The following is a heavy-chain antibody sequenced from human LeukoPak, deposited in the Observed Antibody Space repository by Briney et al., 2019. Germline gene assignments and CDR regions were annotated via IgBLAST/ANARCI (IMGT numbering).Heavy chain of an antibody. CDR2: INHSGST. D-gene: IGHD3-3*01. J-gene: IGHJ6*04. CDR3: ARHQPALYWSGYHLQAMDV. Sequence: SETLSLTCAVYGGSFSGYYWSWIRQPPGKGLEWIGEINHSGSTNYNPSLKSRVTISVDTSKNQFSLKLSSVTAADTAVYYCARHQPALYWSGYHLQAMDVWGKGTTVTVSS. V-gene: IGHV4-34*01. CDR1: GGSFSGYY.